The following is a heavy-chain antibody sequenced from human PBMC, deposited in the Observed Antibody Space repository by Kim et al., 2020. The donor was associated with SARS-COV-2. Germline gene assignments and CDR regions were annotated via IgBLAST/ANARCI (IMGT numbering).Heavy chain of an antibody. V-gene: IGHV4-59*13. Sequence: SETLSLTCTVSGGSISSYYWSWIRQPPGKGLEWIGYIYYSGSTNYNPSLKSRVTISVDTSKNQFSLKLSSVTAADTAVYYCARDSGNYGYNWFDPWGQGTLVTVSS. D-gene: IGHD1-7*01. J-gene: IGHJ5*02. CDR3: ARDSGNYGYNWFDP. CDR2: IYYSGST. CDR1: GGSISSYY.